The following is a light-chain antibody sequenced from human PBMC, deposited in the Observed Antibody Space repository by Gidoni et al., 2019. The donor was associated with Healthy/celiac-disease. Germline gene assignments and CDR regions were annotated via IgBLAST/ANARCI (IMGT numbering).Light chain of an antibody. CDR2: LGS. CDR1: QSLLHSNGYNY. CDR3: MQALQTPWT. V-gene: IGKV2-28*01. J-gene: IGKJ1*01. Sequence: DIVMTQSPLSLPGTPGAPAYISCRSSQSLLHSNGYNYLDWYLQKPGQSPQLLIYLGSTRASGVPDRFSGSGSGTDFTLKISRVEAEDVGVYYCMQALQTPWTFGQGTKVEIK.